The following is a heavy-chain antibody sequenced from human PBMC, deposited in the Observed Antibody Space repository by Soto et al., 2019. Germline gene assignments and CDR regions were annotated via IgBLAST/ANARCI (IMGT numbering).Heavy chain of an antibody. J-gene: IGHJ4*02. CDR2: IYYSGST. CDR3: ARRYGYSFDY. Sequence: TSETLSPTCPFSCGSLSSGGYYWSWIRQPPGKGLEWIGYIYYSGSTNYNPSLKSRVTISVDTSKNQFSLKLSSVTAADTAVYYCARRYGYSFDYWGQGTLVTVSS. V-gene: IGHV4-61*08. CDR1: CGSLSSGGYY. D-gene: IGHD1-1*01.